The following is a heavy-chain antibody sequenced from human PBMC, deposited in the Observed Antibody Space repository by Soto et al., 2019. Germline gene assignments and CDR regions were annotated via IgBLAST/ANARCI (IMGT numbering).Heavy chain of an antibody. CDR3: AREGGYYYDSSGYYGDY. CDR1: GGSISSGGYY. Sequence: QVPLQESGPGLVKPSQTLSLTCTVSGGSISSGGYYWSWIRQHPGKGLEWIGYIYYSGSTYYNPSLKSRVTISVDTSKNQISLKLSSVTAADTAVYYCAREGGYYYDSSGYYGDYWGQGTLVTVSS. CDR2: IYYSGST. V-gene: IGHV4-31*03. D-gene: IGHD3-22*01. J-gene: IGHJ4*02.